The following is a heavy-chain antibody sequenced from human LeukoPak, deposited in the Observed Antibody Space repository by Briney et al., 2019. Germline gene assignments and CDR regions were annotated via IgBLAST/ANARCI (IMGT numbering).Heavy chain of an antibody. J-gene: IGHJ4*02. CDR3: ATLGGNSFDY. V-gene: IGHV3-53*01. CDR1: GFTVNSNS. CDR2: LYSGAGT. Sequence: PGGSLRLSCAASGFTVNSNSMTWVRQGPGKGLEWVSILYSGAGTRYADSVRGRFTISRDNSKNTLYLQMNSLRAEDSAVYYCATLGGNSFDYWGQGTLVTVSS. D-gene: IGHD2-15*01.